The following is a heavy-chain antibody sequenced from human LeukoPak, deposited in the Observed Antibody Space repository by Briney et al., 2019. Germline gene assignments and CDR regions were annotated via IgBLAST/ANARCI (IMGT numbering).Heavy chain of an antibody. CDR1: SGSISISSYY. V-gene: IGHV4-39*07. J-gene: IGHJ5*02. Sequence: SETLSLTCTVSSGSISISSYYWGWIRQPPGKGLEWIGSIYYRGSTYYNPSLKSRVTVSVDTSKNQFSLKLSSVTAADTAVYYCARSPYCSSTSCYRTSNWFDPWGQGTLVTVSS. D-gene: IGHD2-2*02. CDR3: ARSPYCSSTSCYRTSNWFDP. CDR2: IYYRGST.